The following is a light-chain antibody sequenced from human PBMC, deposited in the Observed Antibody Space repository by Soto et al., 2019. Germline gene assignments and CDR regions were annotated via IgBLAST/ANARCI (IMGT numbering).Light chain of an antibody. Sequence: DIQLTQSPSTLSASVGDRVTITCRASQSVTDWLAWYQQKPGQAPKLLIYEASSLQSGVTSRFSGSGSGTEFSLAISSMQPDDFATYYCQQDYRSCTFGQGTKVEIK. J-gene: IGKJ2*02. V-gene: IGKV1-5*01. CDR2: EAS. CDR1: QSVTDW. CDR3: QQDYRSCT.